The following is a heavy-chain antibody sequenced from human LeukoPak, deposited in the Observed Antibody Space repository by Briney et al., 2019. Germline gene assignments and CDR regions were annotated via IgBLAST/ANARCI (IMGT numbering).Heavy chain of an antibody. CDR1: GXTFSSYW. V-gene: IGHV3-74*01. D-gene: IGHD4-17*01. CDR3: ARPSYGSNSWVDY. Sequence: PGGSLRLSCAASGXTFSSYWMHWVRQAPGKGLVWVSRINSDGSHTTYADSVKGRFTISRDNAKNTLYLQMNSLRAEDAAVYYCARPSYGSNSWVDYWGQGTLVTVSS. CDR2: INSDGSHT. J-gene: IGHJ4*02.